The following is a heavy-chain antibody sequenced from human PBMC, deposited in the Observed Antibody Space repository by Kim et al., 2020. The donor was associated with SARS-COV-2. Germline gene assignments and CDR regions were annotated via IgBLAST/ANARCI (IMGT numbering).Heavy chain of an antibody. J-gene: IGHJ6*02. Sequence: ASVKVSCKASGYTFTSYGISWVRHAPGQGLEWMGWISAYNGNTNYAQKLQGRVTMTTDTSTSTAYMELRSLRSDDTAVYYCARVNMVRGVILYYYGMDVWGQGTTVTVSS. CDR3: ARVNMVRGVILYYYGMDV. CDR1: GYTFTSYG. CDR2: ISAYNGNT. V-gene: IGHV1-18*01. D-gene: IGHD3-10*01.